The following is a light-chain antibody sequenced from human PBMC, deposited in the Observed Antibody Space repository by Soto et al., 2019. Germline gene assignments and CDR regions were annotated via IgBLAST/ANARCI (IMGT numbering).Light chain of an antibody. Sequence: DVVITQSTISLPVTPGYPSSISFRSSQSLLHSNGYNYLDWYLQKPGQSPQLLIYLGSNRSSGVPDRFSGSGSGTDFTLKISRVEAEDVGVYYCMQARKPRPFGQGTMVDIK. V-gene: IGKV2-28*01. J-gene: IGKJ1*01. CDR1: QSLLHSNGYNY. CDR2: LGS. CDR3: MQARKPRP.